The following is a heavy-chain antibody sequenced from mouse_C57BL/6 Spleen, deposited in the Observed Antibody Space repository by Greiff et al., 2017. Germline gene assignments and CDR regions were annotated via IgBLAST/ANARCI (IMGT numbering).Heavy chain of an antibody. J-gene: IGHJ2*01. CDR3: AREGGPNWDFDY. V-gene: IGHV1-26*01. Sequence: VQLKQSGPELVKPGASVKISCKASGYTFTDYYMNWVKQSHGKSLEWIGDINPNNGGTSYNQKFKGKATLTVDKSSSTAYMELRSLTSEDSAVYYCAREGGPNWDFDYWGQGTTLTVSS. D-gene: IGHD4-1*01. CDR1: GYTFTDYY. CDR2: INPNNGGT.